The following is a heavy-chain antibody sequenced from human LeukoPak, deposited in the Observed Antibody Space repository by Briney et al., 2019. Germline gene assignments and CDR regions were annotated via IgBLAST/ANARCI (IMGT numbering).Heavy chain of an antibody. J-gene: IGHJ4*02. V-gene: IGHV1-2*02. CDR2: INPNSGGT. CDR3: ARLAVTTTPADY. Sequence: ASVKVSCKASGYTFTGYYMHWVRQAPGQGLEWMGWINPNSGGTNYAQKFQGRVTMTRDTSISTAYMELSRLRPDDTAVYHCARLAVTTTPADYWGQGTLVTVSS. D-gene: IGHD4-17*01. CDR1: GYTFTGYY.